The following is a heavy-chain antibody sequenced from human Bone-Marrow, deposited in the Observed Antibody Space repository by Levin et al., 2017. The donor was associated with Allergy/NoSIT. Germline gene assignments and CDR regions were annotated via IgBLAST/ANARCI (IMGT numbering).Heavy chain of an antibody. CDR2: INHSGNN. D-gene: IGHD3-3*01. CDR3: ARTTGPYDVWRAPAPRGRYYYMDV. CDR1: SGSLGEYF. Sequence: KTSETLSLTCAVSSGSLGEYFWTWIRQTPGKGLEWIGEINHSGNNNYNPSLQSRVAMSLDTSTKQVSLTLTSVTAADTGVYYCARTTGPYDVWRAPAPRGRYYYMDVWGTGTTVTVSS. V-gene: IGHV4-34*01. J-gene: IGHJ6*04.